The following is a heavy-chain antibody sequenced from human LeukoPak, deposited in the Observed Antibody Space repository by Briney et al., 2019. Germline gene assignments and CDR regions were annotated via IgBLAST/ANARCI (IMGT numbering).Heavy chain of an antibody. J-gene: IGHJ4*02. Sequence: PSQTLSLTCTVSGGSISSGDYYWSWIRQPPGKGLEWIGSIPYSGSTNYNPSLKSRVTISVDTSKNQFSLKLSSVTAADTAVYYCTRSWGIFGVRLDYWGQGTLVTVSS. CDR1: GGSISSGDYY. V-gene: IGHV4-61*08. D-gene: IGHD3-3*01. CDR3: TRSWGIFGVRLDY. CDR2: IPYSGST.